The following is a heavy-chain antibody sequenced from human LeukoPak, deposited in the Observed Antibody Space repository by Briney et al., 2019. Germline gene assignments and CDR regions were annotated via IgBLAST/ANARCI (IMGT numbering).Heavy chain of an antibody. CDR2: IYYSGST. CDR3: ARGPHYYDSSGYYSFDY. CDR1: GGSISSYY. V-gene: IGHV4-59*01. D-gene: IGHD3-22*01. J-gene: IGHJ4*02. Sequence: PSETLSLTCTVSGGSISSYYWSWIRQPPGKGLEWIGYIYYSGSTNYNPSPKSRVTISVDTSKNQFSLKLSSVTAADTAVYYCARGPHYYDSSGYYSFDYWGQGTLVTVSS.